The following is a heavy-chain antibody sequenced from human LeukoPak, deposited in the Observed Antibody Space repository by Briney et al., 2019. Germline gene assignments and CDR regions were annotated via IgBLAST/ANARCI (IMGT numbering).Heavy chain of an antibody. V-gene: IGHV4-39*07. Sequence: SETLSLTCTVSGGSISSSSYYWGWIRQPPGKGLEWIGSIYYSGSTYYNPSLKSRVTISVDTSKNQFSLKLSSVTAADTAVYYCARSPILYSSSWYDYWGQGTLVTVSS. D-gene: IGHD6-13*01. CDR2: IYYSGST. J-gene: IGHJ4*02. CDR1: GGSISSSSYY. CDR3: ARSPILYSSSWYDY.